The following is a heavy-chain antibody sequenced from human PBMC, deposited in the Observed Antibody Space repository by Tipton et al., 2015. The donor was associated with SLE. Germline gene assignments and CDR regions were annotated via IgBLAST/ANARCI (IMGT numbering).Heavy chain of an antibody. V-gene: IGHV4-59*01. D-gene: IGHD1-26*01. CDR2: SHYSRST. Sequence: LRLSCSVSAGSISSYYWSWIRQAPGKGLEWVGYSHYSRSTSYNSSLKSRVIISIDTSKNQVSLKLSSVTAADTAVYYCARVPGTLKKTYFYYYYMDVWGKGATVTVSS. J-gene: IGHJ6*03. CDR1: AGSISSYY. CDR3: ARVPGTLKKTYFYYYYMDV.